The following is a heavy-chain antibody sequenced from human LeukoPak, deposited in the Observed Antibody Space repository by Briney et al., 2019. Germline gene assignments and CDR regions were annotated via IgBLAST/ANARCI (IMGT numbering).Heavy chain of an antibody. V-gene: IGHV1-2*02. J-gene: IGHJ4*02. CDR3: ASTGTTGGRVYYFDY. Sequence: SVNVSYLDSLYTLPDYYMHWVRQAPGKGLEWMGWINPNSGGTNYAQMFQGRVTMTRDTSISTAYMELSRLRSDDTAVDYCASTGTTGGRVYYFDYWGQGTLVTVSS. CDR1: LYTLPDYY. CDR2: INPNSGGT. D-gene: IGHD1-7*01.